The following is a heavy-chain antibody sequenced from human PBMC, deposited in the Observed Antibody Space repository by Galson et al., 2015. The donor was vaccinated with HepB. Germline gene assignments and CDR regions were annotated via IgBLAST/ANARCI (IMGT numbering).Heavy chain of an antibody. Sequence: ETLSLTCAASGVSISGGQYYWGWIRQSPTKGLDWIGSIYFGGRTYFSPSFQSRVAMSVDTSKNRLSLTLRSVTAADTTVYYCARMRFERWLQGRGLTDSWGQGTLVTVSS. V-gene: IGHV4-39*07. CDR1: GVSISGGQYY. CDR2: IYFGGRT. J-gene: IGHJ4*02. CDR3: ARMRFERWLQGRGLTDS. D-gene: IGHD5-24*01.